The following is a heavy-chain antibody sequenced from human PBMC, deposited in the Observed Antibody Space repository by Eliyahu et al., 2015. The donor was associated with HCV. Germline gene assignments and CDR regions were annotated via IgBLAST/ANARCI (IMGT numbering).Heavy chain of an antibody. CDR3: AHRRSVPVAGTFFDS. D-gene: IGHD6-19*01. CDR2: IYWNDDY. J-gene: IGHJ5*01. Sequence: QITLKESGPTLVKPTQTLTLTCVGWIRQPPGKALEWLALIYWNDDYYYSPSLKTRLTITKDTSRNQVVLTMANMHPVDTATYYCAHRRSVPVAGTFFDSWGQGTRVTVSS. V-gene: IGHV2-5*01.